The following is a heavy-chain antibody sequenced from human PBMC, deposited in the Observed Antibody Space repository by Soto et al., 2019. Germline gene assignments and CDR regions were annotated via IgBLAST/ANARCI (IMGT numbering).Heavy chain of an antibody. J-gene: IGHJ6*02. CDR1: EFAFSNYA. V-gene: IGHV3-23*01. Sequence: EGQLLESGGGFVQPGGSLKLSCAASEFAFSNYAMNWVRQPPGKGLEWVSAISSGSVNIYYADSVKGRFTISRDNSKSILYLQMSGLRADDTAVYYCAKTVTTARLYGMDVWGQGTTVTVPS. D-gene: IGHD4-17*01. CDR2: ISSGSVNI. CDR3: AKTVTTARLYGMDV.